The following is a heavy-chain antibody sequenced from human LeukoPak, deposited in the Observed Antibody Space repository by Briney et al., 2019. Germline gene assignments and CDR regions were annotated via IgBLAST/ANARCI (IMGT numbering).Heavy chain of an antibody. D-gene: IGHD3-10*01. CDR2: IYSDGST. J-gene: IGHJ3*02. Sequence: GGSLRLSCAAAGFTVSSNYMSWVRQAPGKVLEWVSVIYSDGSTYYADSVRGRFTISRDNSKNTLYLQINSLRAEDTPVYYFSGDRGDAGGAFDIWGQGTTVTVSS. CDR1: GFTVSSNY. CDR3: SGDRGDAGGAFDI. V-gene: IGHV3-53*01.